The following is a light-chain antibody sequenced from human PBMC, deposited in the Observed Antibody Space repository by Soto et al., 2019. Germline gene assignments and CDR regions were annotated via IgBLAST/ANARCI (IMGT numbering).Light chain of an antibody. V-gene: IGKV1-33*01. CDR2: DAS. CDR1: QDISNY. CDR3: QSSNTPLPT. J-gene: IGKJ5*01. Sequence: DIQMHQTPSYLAAFVGDRVTIHCQASQDISNYLNWYQQKPGKAPKLLICDASNLETGVPSRFSGSGSGTHFTFTINSLQPEDLATYYCQSSNTPLPTFGQGTRVEI.